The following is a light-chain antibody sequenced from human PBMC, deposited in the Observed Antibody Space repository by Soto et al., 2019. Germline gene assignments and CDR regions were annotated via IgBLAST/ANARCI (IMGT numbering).Light chain of an antibody. Sequence: EIVLTQSPGTLSLSPGEGATLSCRASQAIRSTSLVWYQKKPGQAPRLLMYGASTRASGFPDRFSGRGFETDFTLTISEVEPEDFAVYYCQHYSDSTWTFAQGTMVEI. CDR1: QAIRSTS. CDR2: GAS. CDR3: QHYSDSTWT. V-gene: IGKV3-20*01. J-gene: IGKJ1*01.